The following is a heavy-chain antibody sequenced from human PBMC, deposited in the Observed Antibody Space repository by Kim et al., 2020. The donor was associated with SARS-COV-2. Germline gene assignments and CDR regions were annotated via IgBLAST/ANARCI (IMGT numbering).Heavy chain of an antibody. Sequence: GESLKISCKGSGYSFTSYWIGWVRQMPGKGLEWMGIIYPGDSDTRYSPSFQGQVTISADKSISTAYLQWSSLKASDTAMYYCARRLRDFDWLLVGGDAFDIGGQGTMVTVSS. J-gene: IGHJ3*02. V-gene: IGHV5-51*01. CDR1: GYSFTSYW. D-gene: IGHD3-9*01. CDR3: ARRLRDFDWLLVGGDAFDI. CDR2: IYPGDSDT.